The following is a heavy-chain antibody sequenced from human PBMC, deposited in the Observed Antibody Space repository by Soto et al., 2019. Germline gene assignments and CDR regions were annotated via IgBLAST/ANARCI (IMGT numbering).Heavy chain of an antibody. CDR2: IYYSGST. V-gene: IGHV4-59*01. D-gene: IGHD2-21*01. J-gene: IGHJ6*03. Sequence: SETLSLTCTVSGGSISSYCWSWIRQPPGKGLEWIGYIYYSGSTNYNPSLKSRVTISVDTSKNQFSLKLSSVTAADTAVYYCARGGGEPYYYYYYMDVWGKGTTVTVSS. CDR3: ARGGGEPYYYYYYMDV. CDR1: GGSISSYC.